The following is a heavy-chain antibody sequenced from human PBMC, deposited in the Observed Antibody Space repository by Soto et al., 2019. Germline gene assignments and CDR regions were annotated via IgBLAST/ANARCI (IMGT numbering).Heavy chain of an antibody. CDR1: GYTLTELS. CDR2: FDPEDGET. V-gene: IGHV1-24*01. J-gene: IGHJ4*02. CDR3: ARKARRRITIFGVVINEPYYFDY. D-gene: IGHD3-3*01. Sequence: GASVKVSCKVSGYTLTELSRHWLLQSPGKGLELMGGFDPEDGETIYAQKFQGRVTMTEDTSTDTAYMELSSLRSEDTAVYYCARKARRRITIFGVVINEPYYFDYWGQGTLVTVSS.